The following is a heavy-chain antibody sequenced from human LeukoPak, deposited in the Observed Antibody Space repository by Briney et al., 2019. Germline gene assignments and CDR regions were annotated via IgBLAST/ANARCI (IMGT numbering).Heavy chain of an antibody. CDR1: GCTFSSYS. CDR2: LSYDGANK. J-gene: IGHJ4*02. CDR3: AKGRTSVTRYVDF. V-gene: IGHV3-30*18. D-gene: IGHD4-17*01. Sequence: GGSLRVSCVASGCTFSSYSRQWVRPTPGKGLEWVAILSYDGANKFYGETVKGRFTISRDNSQNTVYLQMNSLRADDTAVYYCAKGRTSVTRYVDFWGQGTLVTVSS.